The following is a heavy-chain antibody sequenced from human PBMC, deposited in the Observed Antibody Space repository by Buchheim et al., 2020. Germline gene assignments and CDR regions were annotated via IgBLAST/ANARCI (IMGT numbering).Heavy chain of an antibody. V-gene: IGHV4-34*01. Sequence: QVQLQQWGAGLLKPSETLSLTCAVYGGSFSGYYWSWIRQPPGKGLEWIGEINHSGSTNYNPSLKSRVTISVDTSKNKLSLKLSSVTAADTAVYYCARGGGYCSGGSCGNWFDPWGQGTL. CDR1: GGSFSGYY. CDR2: INHSGST. CDR3: ARGGGYCSGGSCGNWFDP. D-gene: IGHD2-15*01. J-gene: IGHJ5*02.